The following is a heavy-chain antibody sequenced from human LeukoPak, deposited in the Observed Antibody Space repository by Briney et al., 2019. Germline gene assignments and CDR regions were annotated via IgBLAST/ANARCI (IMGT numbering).Heavy chain of an antibody. Sequence: PSETLSLTCAVSGGSISSGGYSWSWIRQPPGKGLEWIGYIYYSGSTYYNPSLKSRVTISVDTSKNQFSLKLSSVTAADTAVYYCARGTTYYYDSSGYSFDYWGQGTLVTVSS. V-gene: IGHV4-30-4*07. J-gene: IGHJ4*02. D-gene: IGHD3-22*01. CDR1: GGSISSGGYS. CDR2: IYYSGST. CDR3: ARGTTYYYDSSGYSFDY.